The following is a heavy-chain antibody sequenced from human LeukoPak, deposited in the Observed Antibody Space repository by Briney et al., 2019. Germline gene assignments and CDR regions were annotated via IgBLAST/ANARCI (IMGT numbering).Heavy chain of an antibody. Sequence: GASVKVSCKASGYTFTSYGISWVRQAPGQGLEWMGWISAYSGNTNYAQKLQGRVTMTTDTSTSTAYMELRSLRSGDTAVYYCAKEPPKWFPNAGTYFDYWGQGTLVTVSS. CDR3: AKEPPKWFPNAGTYFDY. CDR1: GYTFTSYG. D-gene: IGHD3-22*01. CDR2: ISAYSGNT. J-gene: IGHJ4*02. V-gene: IGHV1-18*01.